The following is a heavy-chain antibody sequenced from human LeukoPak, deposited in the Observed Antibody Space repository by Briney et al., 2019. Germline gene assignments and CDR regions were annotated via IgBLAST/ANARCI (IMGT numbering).Heavy chain of an antibody. CDR2: IKQDGSEK. J-gene: IGHJ4*02. Sequence: GGTLSLSCAASGFTFLSYWMSWVRQAPGKGLEWVANIKQDGSEKYYLDSVKRRFTISRDNAKNSLYLQMNSLRAEDTAVYYCASQGGRQLGFGLREFDYWGQGTLVTVSS. V-gene: IGHV3-7*01. D-gene: IGHD6-6*01. CDR3: ASQGGRQLGFGLREFDY. CDR1: GFTFLSYW.